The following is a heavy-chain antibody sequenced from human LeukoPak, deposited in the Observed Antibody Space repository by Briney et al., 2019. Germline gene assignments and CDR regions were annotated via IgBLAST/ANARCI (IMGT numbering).Heavy chain of an antibody. Sequence: SQTLSLTCAVSGGSISSGGYSWSWIRQPPGKGLEWIGSIYYSGSTYYNPSLKSRVTISVDTSKNQFSLKLSSVTAADTAVYYCASGIVIAAAAFDPWGQGTLVTVSS. D-gene: IGHD6-13*01. CDR2: IYYSGST. J-gene: IGHJ5*02. CDR1: GGSISSGGYS. V-gene: IGHV4-30-2*03. CDR3: ASGIVIAAAAFDP.